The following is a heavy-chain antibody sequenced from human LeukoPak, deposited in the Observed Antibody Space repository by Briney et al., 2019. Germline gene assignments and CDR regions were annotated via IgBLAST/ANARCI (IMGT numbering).Heavy chain of an antibody. D-gene: IGHD6-19*01. CDR2: IKRDGSEK. V-gene: IGHV3-7*03. J-gene: IGHJ4*02. Sequence: QPGGSLRLSYAASGFTFSSYWMTWVRKAPGKGLEWVANIKRDGSEKHYVDSVKGRFTISRDNAKNSMFLQMNSLRAEDTAVYYCASLLVAGDASVDYWGQGTLVTVSS. CDR3: ASLLVAGDASVDY. CDR1: GFTFSSYW.